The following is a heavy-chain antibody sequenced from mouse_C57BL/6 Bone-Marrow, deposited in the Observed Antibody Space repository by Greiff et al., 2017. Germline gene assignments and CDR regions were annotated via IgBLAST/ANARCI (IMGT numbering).Heavy chain of an antibody. CDR2: INPSSGYT. CDR3: LRGYVDV. V-gene: IGHV1-4*01. D-gene: IGHD1-1*01. Sequence: QVQLKQSGAELARPGASVKMSCKASGYTFTSYTMHWVKQRPGQGLEWIGYINPSSGYTKYNQKFKDKATLTADKSSSTAYMQLSSLTSDDSAVYYSLRGYVDVWGTGTTVTVSS. CDR1: GYTFTSYT. J-gene: IGHJ1*03.